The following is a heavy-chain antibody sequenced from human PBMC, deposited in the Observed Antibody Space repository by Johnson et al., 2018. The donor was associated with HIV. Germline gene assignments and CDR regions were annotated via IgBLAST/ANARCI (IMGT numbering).Heavy chain of an antibody. CDR3: AKAVAAAGIRVDAFDI. CDR2: ISWNSGSI. Sequence: VQLVESGGGLVQPGRSLRLSCVASGFTFDDYAMHWVRQAPGKGLEWVSGISWNSGSIGCADSVKGRFTISRDNAKNSLYLQMNSLRSEDTALYYCAKAVAAAGIRVDAFDIWGQGTMVTVSS. D-gene: IGHD6-13*01. J-gene: IGHJ3*02. V-gene: IGHV3-9*01. CDR1: GFTFDDYA.